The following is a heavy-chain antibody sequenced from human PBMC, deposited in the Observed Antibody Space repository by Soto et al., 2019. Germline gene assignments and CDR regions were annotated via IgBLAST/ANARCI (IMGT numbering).Heavy chain of an antibody. Sequence: GGSLRLSCAASGFTVSSNYMSWVRRAPGKGLEWVSVIYSGGSTYYADSVKGRFTISRDNSKNTLYLQMNSLRAEDTAVYYCARAGGAPSGTPKQQLEYYYYYMDVWGKGTTVTVSS. CDR3: ARAGGAPSGTPKQQLEYYYYYMDV. D-gene: IGHD6-13*01. CDR2: IYSGGST. CDR1: GFTVSSNY. V-gene: IGHV3-66*01. J-gene: IGHJ6*03.